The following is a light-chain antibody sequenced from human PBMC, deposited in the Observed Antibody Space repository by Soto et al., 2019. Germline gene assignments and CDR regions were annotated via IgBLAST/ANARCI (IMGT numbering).Light chain of an antibody. J-gene: IGLJ2*01. CDR1: NSDIGNIEF. CDR2: DVS. Sequence: QSALTQPASVSASPGQSITISCTGTNSDIGNIEFVSWYQQHPGKAPQLMIYDVSNRPSGVSNRFSGSKSGNTASLTISGLQAEDEADYYCSSATTTNTLVLFGGGTKVTVL. V-gene: IGLV2-14*03. CDR3: SSATTTNTLVL.